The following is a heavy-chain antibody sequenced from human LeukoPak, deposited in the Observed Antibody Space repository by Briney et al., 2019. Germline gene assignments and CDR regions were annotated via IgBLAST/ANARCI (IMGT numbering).Heavy chain of an antibody. J-gene: IGHJ4*02. CDR2: IYPGDSDT. D-gene: IGHD6-19*01. CDR1: GYSITSYW. CDR3: ARHPGRYSSGWSIDY. Sequence: GESLKISCKGSGYSITSYWIGWVRQMPGKGLEWMGIIYPGDSDTRYSPSFQGQVTISADKSISTAYLQWSSLKASDTAVYYCARHPGRYSSGWSIDYWGQGTLVTVSS. V-gene: IGHV5-51*01.